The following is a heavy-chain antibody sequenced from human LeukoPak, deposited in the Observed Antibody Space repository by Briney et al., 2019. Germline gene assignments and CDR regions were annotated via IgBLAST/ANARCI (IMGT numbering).Heavy chain of an antibody. CDR3: ARSLDPYYYYMDV. J-gene: IGHJ6*03. Sequence: GGSLRLSCAASGFTFSSYSMNWVRQAPGKGLEWVSSISSSSSYIYYADSVKGRFTISRDNAKNSLYLQMNSLRAEDTAVYYCARSLDPYYYYMDVWGKGTTVTISS. CDR1: GFTFSSYS. CDR2: ISSSSSYI. V-gene: IGHV3-21*01.